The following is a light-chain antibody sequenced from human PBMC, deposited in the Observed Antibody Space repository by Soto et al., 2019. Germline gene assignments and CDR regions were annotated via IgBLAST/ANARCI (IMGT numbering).Light chain of an antibody. V-gene: IGKV3-11*01. Sequence: EIVLTQSPATLSLSPGERATLSCRASQSVSSYLAWYQQKPGQAPRLLIYDASNRATGIPSRFSGGGSGTDLTLTISSLEPEDFAFYYCLARSDWPLTFGGGIKLEIK. CDR1: QSVSSY. CDR3: LARSDWPLT. CDR2: DAS. J-gene: IGKJ4*01.